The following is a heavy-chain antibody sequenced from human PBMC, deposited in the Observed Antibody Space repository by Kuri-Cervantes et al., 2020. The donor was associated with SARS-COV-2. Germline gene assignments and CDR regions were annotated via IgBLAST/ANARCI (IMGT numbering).Heavy chain of an antibody. CDR2: INHSGST. CDR3: ARCLAAAGSPPPAYYYYMDV. CDR1: GGSFSGYY. D-gene: IGHD6-13*01. V-gene: IGHV4-34*01. J-gene: IGHJ6*03. Sequence: ESLKISCAVYGGSFSGYYWSWIRQPPGKGLEWIWEINHSGSTNYNPSLKSRVTISVDTSKNQFSLKLSSVTAADTAVYYCARCLAAAGSPPPAYYYYMDVWGKGATVTVSS.